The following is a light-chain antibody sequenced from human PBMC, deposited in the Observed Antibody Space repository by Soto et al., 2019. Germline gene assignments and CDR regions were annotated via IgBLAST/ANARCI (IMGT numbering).Light chain of an antibody. Sequence: QSALTRPASVSGSPGQSITISCTGTSSDVGGYNYVSWYQQHPGKAPKLMIYDVSNRPSGVSNRFSGSKSGNTASLTISGLWSEDEAAYHCSLYTSSSTLLYVFGAGTKLTVL. CDR2: DVS. V-gene: IGLV2-14*01. CDR3: SLYTSSSTLLYV. CDR1: SSDVGGYNY. J-gene: IGLJ1*01.